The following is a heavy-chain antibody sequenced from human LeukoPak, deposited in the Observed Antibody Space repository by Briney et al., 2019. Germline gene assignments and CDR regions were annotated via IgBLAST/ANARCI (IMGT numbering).Heavy chain of an antibody. V-gene: IGHV1-58*02. D-gene: IGHD3-3*01. CDR1: GFTFTSSA. J-gene: IGHJ6*02. CDR2: IVVGSGNT. Sequence: ASVTVSCKASGFTFTSSAMQWVRQARGQRLEWIGWIVVGSGNTNYAQKFQERVTITRDMSTSTAYMELSSLRSEDTAVYYCAAAFYDSPLYYYGMDVWGQGTTVTVSS. CDR3: AAAFYDSPLYYYGMDV.